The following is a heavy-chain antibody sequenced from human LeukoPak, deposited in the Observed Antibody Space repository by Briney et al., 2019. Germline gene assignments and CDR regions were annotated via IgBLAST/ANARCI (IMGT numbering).Heavy chain of an antibody. CDR1: GYTSTSYD. J-gene: IGHJ4*02. Sequence: ASVKVSCKASGYTSTSYDINWVRQATGQGLEWMGWMNPNSGNTGYAQKFQGRVTMTRNTSISTAYMELSSLRSEDTAVYYCARSPKLPAGQSGRRAYFDYWGQGTLVTVSS. CDR2: MNPNSGNT. V-gene: IGHV1-8*01. CDR3: ARSPKLPAGQSGRRAYFDY. D-gene: IGHD2-2*01.